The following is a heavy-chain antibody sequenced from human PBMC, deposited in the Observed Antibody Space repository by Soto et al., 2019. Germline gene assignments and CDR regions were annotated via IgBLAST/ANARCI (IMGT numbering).Heavy chain of an antibody. CDR1: GFTFSSYN. CDR3: ARDNGYTSTYGVGFQVDY. CDR2: ISSSSYTI. J-gene: IGHJ4*02. D-gene: IGHD5-18*01. V-gene: IGHV3-48*02. Sequence: GGSLRLSCAASGFTFSSYNMNWVRQAPGKGLEWVSYISSSSYTIFYTDSVKGRFTISRDNAKNSLYLQINSLRDEDTAVYYCARDNGYTSTYGVGFQVDYWGQGTLVTVSS.